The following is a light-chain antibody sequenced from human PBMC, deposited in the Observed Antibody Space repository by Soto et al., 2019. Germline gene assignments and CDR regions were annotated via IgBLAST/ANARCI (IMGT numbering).Light chain of an antibody. CDR2: EVS. CDR1: SSDVGGYDY. Sequence: QSALTQPPSASGSPGQSVTISCTGTSSDVGGYDYVSWYQQEPGKAPKVMIYEVSQRPSGVPDRYSGSKSGNTAFLTVSGLQADDEAVYYCSSYTSSSTLVVFGGGTKLTVL. V-gene: IGLV2-8*01. CDR3: SSYTSSSTLVV. J-gene: IGLJ2*01.